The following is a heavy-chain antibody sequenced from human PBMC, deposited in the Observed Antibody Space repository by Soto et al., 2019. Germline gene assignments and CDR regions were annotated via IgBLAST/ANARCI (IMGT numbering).Heavy chain of an antibody. V-gene: IGHV3-53*01. J-gene: IGHJ4*02. CDR1: GLRLRTNY. CDR2: FESGGSI. Sequence: GGSLRLSCAASGLRLRTNYMSLVRQAPGKGLEWVSVFESGGSIYYADSVKGRFILSRDYARKTVDLQLNSLRADDTAVYYCARAGMTPDFFDFWGQGTLVTVSS. CDR3: ARAGMTPDFFDF. D-gene: IGHD3-3*01.